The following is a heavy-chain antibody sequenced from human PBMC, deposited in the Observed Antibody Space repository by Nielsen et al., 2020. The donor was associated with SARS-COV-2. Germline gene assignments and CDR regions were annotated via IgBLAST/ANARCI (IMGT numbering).Heavy chain of an antibody. CDR1: GFTFGSFW. CDR3: ARGHYGMDV. J-gene: IGHJ6*02. Sequence: GSLKISCAASGFTFGSFWVTWVRQAPGKGLEWVANINQDGSGKHHVDSVKGRFTISRDNAKNSLYLQMNSLRAEDTAVYYCARGHYGMDVWGQGTTVTVSS. V-gene: IGHV3-7*03. CDR2: INQDGSGK.